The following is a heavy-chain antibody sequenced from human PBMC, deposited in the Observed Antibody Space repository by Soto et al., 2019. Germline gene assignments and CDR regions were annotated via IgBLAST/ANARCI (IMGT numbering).Heavy chain of an antibody. V-gene: IGHV6-1*01. D-gene: IGHD1-26*01. CDR1: GGSVFSETTA. CDR3: AGGPSLSGSFFDS. J-gene: IGHJ4*02. CDR2: TYYTSMWFY. Sequence: PSQTLSLTCAISGGSVFSETTAWNWIRQSPSRGLEWLGRTYYTSMWFYDYEASVKSRITISPDTSKNQFSLQLNSVTPDDTAAYFCAGGPSLSGSFFDSWGQGTLVTVSS.